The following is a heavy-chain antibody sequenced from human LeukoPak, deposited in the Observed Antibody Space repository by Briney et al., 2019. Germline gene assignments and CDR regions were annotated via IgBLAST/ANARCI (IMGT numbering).Heavy chain of an antibody. CDR2: IYYSGST. V-gene: IGHV4-59*01. CDR3: ARDPRGYSGYPSNGMDV. D-gene: IGHD5-12*01. J-gene: IGHJ6*02. Sequence: SETLSLTCTVSGGSISSYYWSWIRQPPGKGLEWIGYIYYSGSTNYNPSLKSRVTISVDTSKNQFSLKLSSVTAADTAVYYCARDPRGYSGYPSNGMDVWGQGTTVAVSS. CDR1: GGSISSYY.